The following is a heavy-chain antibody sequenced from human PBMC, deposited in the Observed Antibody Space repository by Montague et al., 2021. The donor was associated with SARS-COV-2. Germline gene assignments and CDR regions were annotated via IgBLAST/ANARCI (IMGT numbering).Heavy chain of an antibody. D-gene: IGHD7-27*01. Sequence: SETLSLTCTVSGGSISSYYWSWIRQPPGKGLEWIGYMSYSGTTNYNPSLRSRLTMSIDTPKDQLSPKLSSLTAADAAVYYCARGRDQLGWFDPWGQGTLVTVSS. CDR1: GGSISSYY. CDR2: MSYSGTT. V-gene: IGHV4-59*01. J-gene: IGHJ5*02. CDR3: ARGRDQLGWFDP.